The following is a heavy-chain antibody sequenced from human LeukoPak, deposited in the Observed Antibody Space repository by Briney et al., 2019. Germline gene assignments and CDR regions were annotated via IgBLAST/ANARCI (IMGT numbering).Heavy chain of an antibody. Sequence: PGRSLRLSCAASGFTFSSYGMHWVRQAPGKGLEWVAVIWYDGSSKYYADSVKGRFTISRDNSKNTLYLQMNSLRAEDTAVYYCAKRNYYYMDVWGKGTTVTVSS. CDR3: AKRNYYYMDV. J-gene: IGHJ6*03. CDR1: GFTFSSYG. V-gene: IGHV3-33*06. CDR2: IWYDGSSK.